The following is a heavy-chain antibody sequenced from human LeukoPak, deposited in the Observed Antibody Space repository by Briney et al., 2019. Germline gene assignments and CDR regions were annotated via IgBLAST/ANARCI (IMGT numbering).Heavy chain of an antibody. V-gene: IGHV1-69*13. J-gene: IGHJ5*02. D-gene: IGHD2-15*01. CDR2: IIPIFGTA. CDR3: ALLGVAPQNNWFDP. Sequence: SVKVPCKASGGTFISYAISWVRQAPGQGLEWMGGIIPIFGTANYAQKFQGRVTITADESTSTAYMELSSLRSEDTAVYYCALLGVAPQNNWFDPWGQGTLVTVSS. CDR1: GGTFISYA.